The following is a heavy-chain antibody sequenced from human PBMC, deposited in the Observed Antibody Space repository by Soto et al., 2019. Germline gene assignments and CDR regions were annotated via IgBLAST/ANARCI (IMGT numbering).Heavy chain of an antibody. D-gene: IGHD7-27*01. CDR2: VYYTGST. CDR3: ARANWDSEY. J-gene: IGHJ4*02. V-gene: IGHV4-59*11. Sequence: QVHLQESGPGLVKPSETLSLTCSVSGGSINNHYWTWIRQPPGKGLEWIGYVYYTGSTNYNPSLKSRVTMSVDTSKNQFSLYLTALTAADTAIYYCARANWDSEYWGQGTLVTVSS. CDR1: GGSINNHY.